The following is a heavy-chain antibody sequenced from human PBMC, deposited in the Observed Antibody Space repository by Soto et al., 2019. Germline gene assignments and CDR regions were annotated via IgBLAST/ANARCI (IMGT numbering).Heavy chain of an antibody. V-gene: IGHV3-48*02. J-gene: IGHJ4*02. D-gene: IGHD3-16*02. CDR2: ISSSSSTI. CDR3: ASVYDYVWGSYRPCDY. CDR1: GFTFSSYS. Sequence: EVQLVESGGGLVQPGGSLRLSCAASGFTFSSYSMNWVRQAPGKGLEWVSYISSSSSTIYYADSVKGRFTISRDNAKNPLYLQMNRLRDEDTAVYYCASVYDYVWGSYRPCDYWGQGTLVTVSS.